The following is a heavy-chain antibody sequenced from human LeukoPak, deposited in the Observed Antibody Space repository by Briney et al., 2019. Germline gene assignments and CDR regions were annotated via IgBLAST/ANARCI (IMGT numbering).Heavy chain of an antibody. CDR1: GGTFSSYA. V-gene: IGHV1-69*04. D-gene: IGHD3-3*01. Sequence: GSSVKVSCKASGGTFSSYAISWVRQAPGQGLEWMVRIIPIFGIANYAQKFQGKVTITADKSTSTAYMELSSLRSEDTAVYYCASGSYYDFWSGNGAFDIWGQGTMVTVSS. CDR2: IIPIFGIA. CDR3: ASGSYYDFWSGNGAFDI. J-gene: IGHJ3*02.